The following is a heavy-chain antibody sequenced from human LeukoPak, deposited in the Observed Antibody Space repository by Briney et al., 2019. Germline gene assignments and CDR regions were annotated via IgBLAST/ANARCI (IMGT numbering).Heavy chain of an antibody. CDR3: ARGIRSRRGSSRGNWFDP. D-gene: IGHD6-6*01. J-gene: IGHJ5*02. CDR2: MNPNSGNT. Sequence: ASVKVSCKASGYTFTSYDINWVRQATGQGLEWMGWMNPNSGNTGYAQKFQGRVTMTRNTSISTAYMELSSLRSEGTAVYYCARGIRSRRGSSRGNWFDPWGQGTLVTVSS. CDR1: GYTFTSYD. V-gene: IGHV1-8*01.